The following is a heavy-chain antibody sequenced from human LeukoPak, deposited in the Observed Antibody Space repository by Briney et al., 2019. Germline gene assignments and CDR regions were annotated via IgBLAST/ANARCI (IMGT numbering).Heavy chain of an antibody. CDR3: ARGRLGYCSSTSCFNFDY. V-gene: IGHV1-69*13. CDR2: IIPIFGTA. J-gene: IGHJ4*02. Sequence: ASVKVPCKASGGTFSSYAISWVRQAPGQGLEWMGGIIPIFGTANYAQKFQGRVTITADESTSTAYMELSSLRSEDTAVYYCARGRLGYCSSTSCFNFDYWGQGTLVTVSS. D-gene: IGHD2-2*01. CDR1: GGTFSSYA.